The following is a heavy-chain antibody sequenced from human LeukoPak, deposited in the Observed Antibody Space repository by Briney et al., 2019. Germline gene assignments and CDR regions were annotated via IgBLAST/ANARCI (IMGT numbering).Heavy chain of an antibody. V-gene: IGHV3-64*02. J-gene: IGHJ4*02. CDR2: ISTDGSRI. CDR3: TRGVAISTSGWYDTFDY. CDR1: GFTFRDYA. Sequence: GSLRLSCAASGFTFRDYAMYWVRQAPGKGLEYVSVISTDGSRIYYADSVKGRFTISRDNSKNTLYLQMGSLRAEDMAVYYCTRGVAISTSGWYDTFDYWGQGALVTASS. D-gene: IGHD6-19*01.